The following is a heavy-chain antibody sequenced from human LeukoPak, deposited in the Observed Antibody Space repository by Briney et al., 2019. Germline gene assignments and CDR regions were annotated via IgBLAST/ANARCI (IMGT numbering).Heavy chain of an antibody. D-gene: IGHD2-2*01. Sequence: GGSLRLSCAASGFTFSNYAMHWVRQAPGKGLEYVSAISSNGGSTYYANSVKGRFTISRDNSKNTLYLQMGSLRAEDMAVYYCAKGIVVVPAAIDASAYYYGMDALGQGTTVTVSS. V-gene: IGHV3-64*01. CDR1: GFTFSNYA. J-gene: IGHJ6*02. CDR2: ISSNGGST. CDR3: AKGIVVVPAAIDASAYYYGMDA.